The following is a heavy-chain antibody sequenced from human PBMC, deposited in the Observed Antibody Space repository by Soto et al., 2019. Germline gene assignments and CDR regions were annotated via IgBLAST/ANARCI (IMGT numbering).Heavy chain of an antibody. CDR1: GGSISSYY. CDR3: ARVWGGAFDI. V-gene: IGHV4-59*01. Sequence: QVQLQESGPGLVKPSETLSLTCTVSGGSISSYYWSWIRQPPGKGLEWIGYIYYSGSTNYHPSLKSRVTISVDTSKNQFSLKLSSVTAADTDVYYCARVWGGAFDIWGQGTMVTVSS. CDR2: IYYSGST. D-gene: IGHD3-10*01. J-gene: IGHJ3*02.